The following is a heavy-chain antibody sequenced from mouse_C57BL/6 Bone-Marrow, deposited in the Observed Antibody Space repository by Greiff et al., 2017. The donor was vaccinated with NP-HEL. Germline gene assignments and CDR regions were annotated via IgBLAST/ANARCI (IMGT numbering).Heavy chain of an antibody. J-gene: IGHJ3*01. D-gene: IGHD2-12*01. CDR3: ARDTLDSSWFAY. Sequence: VQLQQPGAELVKPGASVKLSCKASGYTFTSYWMHWVKQRPGQGLEWIGMIHPNSGSTNYNEKFKSKATLTVDKSSSTAYMQRSSLTSEDSAVYYCARDTLDSSWFAYWGQGTLVTVSA. V-gene: IGHV1-64*01. CDR1: GYTFTSYW. CDR2: IHPNSGST.